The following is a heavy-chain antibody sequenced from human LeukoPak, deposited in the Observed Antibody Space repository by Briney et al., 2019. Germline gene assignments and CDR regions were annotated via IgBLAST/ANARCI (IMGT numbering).Heavy chain of an antibody. V-gene: IGHV3-23*01. D-gene: IGHD3-10*01. CDR1: GFTFSSYA. CDR3: AKGYYGSGSYGWFDY. J-gene: IGHJ4*02. Sequence: PGGSLRLSCAASGFTFSSYAMSWVRQAPGKGLEWVSTISNSDGNTYYADSVKGRFTISRDNSKNTLFLQMNSLRAEDTAVYYCAKGYYGSGSYGWFDYWGQGTLVTVSS. CDR2: ISNSDGNT.